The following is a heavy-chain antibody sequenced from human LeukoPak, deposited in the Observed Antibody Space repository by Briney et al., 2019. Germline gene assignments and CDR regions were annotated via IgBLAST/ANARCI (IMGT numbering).Heavy chain of an antibody. V-gene: IGHV4-30-4*01. J-gene: IGHJ2*01. CDR3: ARVYYDFLTGYRPEWYFDL. CDR1: GGSISSGDYY. D-gene: IGHD3-9*01. Sequence: PSETLSLTCTVSGGSISSGDYYWSWIRQPPGKGLEWIGYIYYSGSTYYNPSLKSRLSISVDTSKKQFSLKLTSVTATDTAVYYCARVYYDFLTGYRPEWYFDLWGRGTLVTVST. CDR2: IYYSGST.